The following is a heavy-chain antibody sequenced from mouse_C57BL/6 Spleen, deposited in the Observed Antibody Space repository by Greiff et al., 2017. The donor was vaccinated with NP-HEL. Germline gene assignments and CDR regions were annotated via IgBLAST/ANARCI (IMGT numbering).Heavy chain of an antibody. CDR1: GYTFTSYW. J-gene: IGHJ4*01. CDR2: IYPGSGST. CDR3: ARSYYGNPYAMDY. D-gene: IGHD2-1*01. V-gene: IGHV1-55*01. Sequence: QVQLQQPGAELVKPGASVKMSCKASGYTFTSYWITWVKQRPGQGLEWIGDIYPGSGSTNYTEKFKSKATLTVDTSSSTAYMQLSSLTSEDSAVYYCARSYYGNPYAMDYWGQGTSVTVSS.